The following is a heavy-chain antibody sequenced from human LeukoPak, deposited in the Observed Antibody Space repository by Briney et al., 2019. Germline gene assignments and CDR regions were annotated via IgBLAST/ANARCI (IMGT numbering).Heavy chain of an antibody. CDR3: AKWGRGTLFDY. D-gene: IGHD3-16*01. Sequence: GGSLRLSCAASGFTFRSYAMSWVRQAPGKGLEWVSAISGGGGSTYYADSVKGRFTISRDNSKNALYLQMNSLRAEDTAVYYCAKWGRGTLFDYWGQGTLVTVSS. V-gene: IGHV3-23*01. J-gene: IGHJ4*02. CDR1: GFTFRSYA. CDR2: ISGGGGST.